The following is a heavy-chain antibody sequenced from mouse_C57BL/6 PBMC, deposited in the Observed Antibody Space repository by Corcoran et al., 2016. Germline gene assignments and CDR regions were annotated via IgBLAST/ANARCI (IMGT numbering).Heavy chain of an antibody. J-gene: IGHJ3*01. D-gene: IGHD2-4*01. V-gene: IGHV1-18*01. CDR3: ARLGGYDYDWFAY. CDR2: INPNNGGT. Sequence: EVQLQQSGPELVKPGASVKIPCKASGYTFTDYNMDWVKQSHGKSLEWIGDINPNNGGTIYNQKFKGKATLTVDKSSSTAYMELRSLTSEDTAVYYCARLGGYDYDWFAYWGQGTLVTVSA. CDR1: GYTFTDYN.